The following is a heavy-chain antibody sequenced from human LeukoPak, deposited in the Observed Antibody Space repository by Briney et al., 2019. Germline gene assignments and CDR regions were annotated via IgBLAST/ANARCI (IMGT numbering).Heavy chain of an antibody. D-gene: IGHD2-2*01. Sequence: GASVKVSSKASAYTFTRYGISWVRQAPGQGLEWMGWISTYHGNTNDAQRLQARVTMTTDTSTSTAYMELRSLRSDVTAVYYGARDCVSSTSLHPFDYWGQGTLVTVSP. CDR1: AYTFTRYG. J-gene: IGHJ4*02. V-gene: IGHV1-18*01. CDR3: ARDCVSSTSLHPFDY. CDR2: ISTYHGNT.